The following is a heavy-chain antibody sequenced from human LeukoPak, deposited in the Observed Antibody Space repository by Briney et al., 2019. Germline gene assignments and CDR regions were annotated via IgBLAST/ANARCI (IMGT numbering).Heavy chain of an antibody. CDR2: IIPIFGTA. CDR3: ASKVITGTTLGFDY. D-gene: IGHD1-14*01. Sequence: GSSVKASCKASGGTFSSYAISWVRQAPGQGLEWMGGIIPIFGTANYAQKFQGRVTITTDESTSTAYMELSSLRSEDTAVYYCASKVITGTTLGFDYWGQGTLVTVSS. CDR1: GGTFSSYA. V-gene: IGHV1-69*05. J-gene: IGHJ4*02.